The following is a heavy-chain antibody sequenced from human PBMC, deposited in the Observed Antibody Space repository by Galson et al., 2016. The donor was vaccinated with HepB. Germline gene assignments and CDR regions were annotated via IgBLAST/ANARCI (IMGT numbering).Heavy chain of an antibody. J-gene: IGHJ4*02. CDR1: GFTFSSYA. CDR3: AKDNSPHYYDFWSAYPSLYYFDY. V-gene: IGHV3-23*01. Sequence: SLRLSCAASGFTFSSYAMSWVRQAPGKGLEWVSAMSGSGGSTYDADSVEGRFTLSRANSKNTLYLQMNRLTAEDTAVYYCAKDNSPHYYDFWSAYPSLYYFDYWGQGTLVTVSS. D-gene: IGHD3-3*01. CDR2: MSGSGGST.